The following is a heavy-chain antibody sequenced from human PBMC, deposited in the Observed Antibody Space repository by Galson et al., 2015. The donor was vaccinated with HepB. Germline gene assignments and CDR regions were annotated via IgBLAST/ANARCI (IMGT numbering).Heavy chain of an antibody. CDR2: FDPEDGET. CDR1: GYSLTDLS. V-gene: IGHV1-24*01. D-gene: IGHD6-19*01. CDR3: TTSRALPAGPDS. Sequence: SVKVSCKVSGYSLTDLSILWVRQSPTRGLEWMGTFDPEDGETISTQSFQGRLTLTGDTSSDTAYMDLSSLRSDDTAVYYCTTSRALPAGPDSWGQGTLVIVSS. J-gene: IGHJ4*02.